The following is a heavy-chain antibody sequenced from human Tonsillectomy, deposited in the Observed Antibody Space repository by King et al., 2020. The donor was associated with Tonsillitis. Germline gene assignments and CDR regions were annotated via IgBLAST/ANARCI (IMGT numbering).Heavy chain of an antibody. V-gene: IGHV3-21*06. CDR1: GFTFNRYS. Sequence: VQLVESGGGLVKPGGSLRLSCAASGFTFNRYSMNWVRQAPGKGLEWVSSISSSSNYIYYADSLKGRFTISRDNAKNSLYLQMNSLRAEDTAVYYCARDSGHDAFDIWGQGTMVTVSS. J-gene: IGHJ3*02. CDR2: ISSSSNYI. D-gene: IGHD3-10*01. CDR3: ARDSGHDAFDI.